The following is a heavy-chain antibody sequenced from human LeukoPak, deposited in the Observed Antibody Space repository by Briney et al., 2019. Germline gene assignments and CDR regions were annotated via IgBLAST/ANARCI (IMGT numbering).Heavy chain of an antibody. CDR1: GYTFTGYY. CDR2: INPNSGGT. Sequence: ASVKVSCKASGYTFTGYYMHWVRQAPGQGLEWMGWINPNSGGTNYAQKFQGRVTMTRDTSISTAYMELSRLRSDDTAVYYCARSMVRGVRENWFDPWGQGTTVTVSS. D-gene: IGHD3-10*01. V-gene: IGHV1-2*02. CDR3: ARSMVRGVRENWFDP. J-gene: IGHJ5*01.